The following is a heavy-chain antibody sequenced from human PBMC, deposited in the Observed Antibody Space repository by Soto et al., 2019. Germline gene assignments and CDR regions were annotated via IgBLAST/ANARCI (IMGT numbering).Heavy chain of an antibody. J-gene: IGHJ6*02. Sequence: SETLSLTCAVYGGSFSGYYWSWIRQPPGKGLEWIGYIYYSGSTNYSPSFQGHVTISADKSISTAYLQWSSLKASDTAMYYCARYLGYYYGMDVWGQGTTVTVSS. CDR2: IYYSGST. CDR3: ARYLGYYYGMDV. V-gene: IGHV4-34*10. D-gene: IGHD3-16*01. CDR1: GGSFSGYY.